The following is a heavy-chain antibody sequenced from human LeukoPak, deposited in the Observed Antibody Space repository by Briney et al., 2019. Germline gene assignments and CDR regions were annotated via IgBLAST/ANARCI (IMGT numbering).Heavy chain of an antibody. CDR1: GGSISSYY. Sequence: SETLSLTCTVSGGSISSYYWSWIRQPPGKGLEWIGYIYYSGSTNYNPSLKSRVTISVDTPKNQFSLKLSSVTAADTAVYYCARQYYYGMDVWGQGTTVTVSS. J-gene: IGHJ6*02. CDR3: ARQYYYGMDV. CDR2: IYYSGST. V-gene: IGHV4-59*01.